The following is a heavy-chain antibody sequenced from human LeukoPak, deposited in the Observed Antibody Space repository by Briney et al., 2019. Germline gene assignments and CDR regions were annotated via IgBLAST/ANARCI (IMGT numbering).Heavy chain of an antibody. V-gene: IGHV1-2*06. CDR1: GYTFTGYC. CDR2: FNPNSGAT. Sequence: ASVKVSCKASGYTFTGYCVHWVRQAPGQGLEWMGRFNPNSGATIYAQKFQGRVTITGDTSINTAYMELSSLRSDDTAVYYCTRESGSYHGNDYWGQGTLVTVSS. J-gene: IGHJ4*02. D-gene: IGHD1-26*01. CDR3: TRESGSYHGNDY.